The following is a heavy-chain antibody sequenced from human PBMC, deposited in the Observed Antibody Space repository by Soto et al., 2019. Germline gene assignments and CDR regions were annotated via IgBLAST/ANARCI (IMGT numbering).Heavy chain of an antibody. V-gene: IGHV1-69*13. CDR1: GGTFSSYA. Sequence: SVKVSCKASGGTFSSYAISWVRQAPGQGLEWMGGIIPIFGTANYAQKFQGRVTITADESTSTAYMELSSLRSEDTAVYYCALGGAILSGANWFAPWGREPLLPVST. CDR3: ALGGAILSGANWFAP. CDR2: IIPIFGTA. J-gene: IGHJ5*02. D-gene: IGHD2-15*01.